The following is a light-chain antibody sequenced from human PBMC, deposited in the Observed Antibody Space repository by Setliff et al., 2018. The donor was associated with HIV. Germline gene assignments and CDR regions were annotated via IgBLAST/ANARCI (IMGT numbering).Light chain of an antibody. CDR3: CSYAGSCKV. J-gene: IGLJ1*01. CDR2: DVS. CDR1: SSDFGGYNY. V-gene: IGLV2-11*01. Sequence: QSALTQPRSVSGSPGQSVTISCTGTSSDFGGYNYVSWYQQHPGKAPKLMIYDVSKRPSGVPDRFSGSKSGNTASLTISGLQAEDEADYYCCSYAGSCKVFGTGTKVTVL.